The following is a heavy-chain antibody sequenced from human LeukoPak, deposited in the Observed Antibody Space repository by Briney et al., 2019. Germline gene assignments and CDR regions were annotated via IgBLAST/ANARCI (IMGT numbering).Heavy chain of an antibody. CDR2: INPNSGGT. V-gene: IGHV1-2*02. CDR3: ARVSTYDSSGYHLDY. D-gene: IGHD3-22*01. Sequence: ASVKVSCKASGYTFTGYYMHWVRQAPGQGLEWMGWINPNSGGTNYAQKFQGRVTMTRDTSISTAYMELSRLRSDDTAVYYCARVSTYDSSGYHLDYWGQGTLVTVSS. J-gene: IGHJ4*02. CDR1: GYTFTGYY.